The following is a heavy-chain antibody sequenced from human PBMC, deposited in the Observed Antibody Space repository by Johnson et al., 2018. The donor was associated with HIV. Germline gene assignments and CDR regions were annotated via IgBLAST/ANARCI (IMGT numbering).Heavy chain of an antibody. CDR3: ARYGYRPEAAFDI. Sequence: QVQLVESWGGVVQPGRSLRLSCAASGFSFSNYAMHWVRQAPGKGLEWVAIISYDGSTKYYADSVKGRFTISRDNSKNSLYLQMNTLRAEDTAVYYCARYGYRPEAAFDIWGQGTMVIVSS. D-gene: IGHD5-24*01. J-gene: IGHJ3*02. V-gene: IGHV3-30-3*01. CDR2: ISYDGSTK. CDR1: GFSFSNYA.